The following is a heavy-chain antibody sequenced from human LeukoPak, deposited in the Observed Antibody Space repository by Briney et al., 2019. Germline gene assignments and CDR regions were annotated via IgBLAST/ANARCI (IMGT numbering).Heavy chain of an antibody. V-gene: IGHV1-46*01. CDR3: AIKDSSGWYEEA. CDR2: INPNGGST. D-gene: IGHD6-19*01. CDR1: GYTLTRYF. J-gene: IGHJ5*02. Sequence: ASVKVSCKASGYTLTRYFIHWVRQAPGQGLEWMGIINPNGGSTSYPQKFQGRVTMTRDTSTNTVYMELSSLKSEDTAVYYCAIKDSSGWYEEAWGQGTLVTVSS.